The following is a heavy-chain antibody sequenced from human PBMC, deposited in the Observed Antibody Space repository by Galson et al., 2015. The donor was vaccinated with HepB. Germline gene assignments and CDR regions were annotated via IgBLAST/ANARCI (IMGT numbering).Heavy chain of an antibody. CDR1: GGTFINFT. V-gene: IGHV1-69*13. D-gene: IGHD7-27*01. J-gene: IGHJ5*02. CDR2: IIPMFGRT. CDR3: ARTRRAWGFDP. Sequence: SVKVSCKASGGTFINFTINWVRQAPGQGLEWMGGIIPMFGRTNYAQKFQGRVTIIADESTTTAYMELSSLRSEDTAVYYCARTRRAWGFDPWGKGTLVTVSS.